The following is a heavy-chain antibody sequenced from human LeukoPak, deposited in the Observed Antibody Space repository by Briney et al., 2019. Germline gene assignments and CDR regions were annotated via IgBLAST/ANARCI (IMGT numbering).Heavy chain of an antibody. CDR1: GFTLSSYG. V-gene: IGHV3-33*01. Sequence: PGGFLRLSCTASGFTLSSYGMHWVRQAPGKGLELVALMWSDGTKTSYADSVKGRFTISRDISRNTLYLQMNSLRAEDTALYYCARDADTSAFYWYFDLWGRGTLVTVSS. J-gene: IGHJ2*01. D-gene: IGHD3-22*01. CDR2: MWSDGTKT. CDR3: ARDADTSAFYWYFDL.